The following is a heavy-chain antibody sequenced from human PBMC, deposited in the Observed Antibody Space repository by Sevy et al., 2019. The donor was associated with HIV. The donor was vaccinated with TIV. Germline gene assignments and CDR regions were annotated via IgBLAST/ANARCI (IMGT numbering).Heavy chain of an antibody. V-gene: IGHV4-59*08. Sequence: SETLSLTCTVSGGSITSLYWNWIRQPPGKGLEWIANIDYNGHINYNPSLKSRVTLSLDTSKNQFSLRLSSVTAADTAMYYCAGENAWSRDYSWGQGTLVTVSS. D-gene: IGHD1-26*01. CDR2: IDYNGHI. J-gene: IGHJ4*02. CDR1: GGSITSLY. CDR3: AGENAWSRDYS.